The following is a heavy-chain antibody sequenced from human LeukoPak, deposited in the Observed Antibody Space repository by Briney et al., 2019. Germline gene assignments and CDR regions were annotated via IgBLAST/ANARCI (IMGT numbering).Heavy chain of an antibody. CDR3: ARDKGGMVPFDH. V-gene: IGHV3-7*01. Sequence: GGSLRLSCEASGFTFGTFWMSWVRQAPGKGLEWVANINQGGETDYVDSVKGRFTIARDDSKNLLYLQMNSLRPEDTAMYFRARDKGGMVPFDHWGQGTLVTVSS. CDR1: GFTFGTFW. J-gene: IGHJ4*02. CDR2: INQGGET. D-gene: IGHD3-10*01.